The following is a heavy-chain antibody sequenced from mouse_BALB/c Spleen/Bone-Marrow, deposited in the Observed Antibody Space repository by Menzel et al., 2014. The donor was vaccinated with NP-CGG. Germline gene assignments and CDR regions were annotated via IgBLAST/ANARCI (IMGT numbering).Heavy chain of an antibody. V-gene: IGHV5-15*02. CDR1: GFTFSDYA. CDR3: ARVWDYWYSDV. Sequence: EVKVVESGGGLVQPGGSRKLSCAASGFTFSDYAMAWVRQAPGKGPEWVAFISNLAFSIYYADTVTGRFTISRENAKNTLYLEMTSLRSEDTAMYYCARVWDYWYSDVWGAGTTVTVSS. J-gene: IGHJ1*01. CDR2: ISNLAFSI. D-gene: IGHD4-1*01.